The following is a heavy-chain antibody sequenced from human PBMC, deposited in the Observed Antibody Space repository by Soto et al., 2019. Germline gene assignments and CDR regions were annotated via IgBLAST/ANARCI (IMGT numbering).Heavy chain of an antibody. Sequence: EVQLLESGGGLVQAGGSRRLSCAASGFTFSDYAVSWVRQAPGKGLEWVSSISGNGESKKYADSVRGLFTISRDTSKNTVYLQMNRLRAEDTAVYYCEKDRALLWFEESSDAFEVWGQGTTVTVS. J-gene: IGHJ3*01. CDR2: ISGNGESK. V-gene: IGHV3-23*01. D-gene: IGHD3-10*01. CDR3: EKDRALLWFEESSDAFEV. CDR1: GFTFSDYA.